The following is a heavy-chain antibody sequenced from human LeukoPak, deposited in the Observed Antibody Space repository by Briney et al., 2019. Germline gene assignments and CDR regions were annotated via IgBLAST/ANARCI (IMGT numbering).Heavy chain of an antibody. Sequence: PGGSLRLSCAASGFTFSSYGMSWVRQAPGKGLEWVSSISRSSRDIYYVDSVKGRFTISRDNAKNALSLQMNSLRAEDTAVYYCARNKPGADSSGYSSFHYYYYGMDVWGQGTTVTVSS. CDR2: ISRSSRDI. V-gene: IGHV3-21*01. CDR3: ARNKPGADSSGYSSFHYYYYGMDV. J-gene: IGHJ6*02. CDR1: GFTFSSYG. D-gene: IGHD3-22*01.